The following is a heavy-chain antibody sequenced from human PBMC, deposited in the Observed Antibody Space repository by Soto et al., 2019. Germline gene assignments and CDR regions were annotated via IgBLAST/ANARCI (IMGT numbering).Heavy chain of an antibody. CDR3: ARERTRGFDP. CDR1: GYTFTSYD. CDR2: MNPNSGNT. J-gene: IGHJ5*02. V-gene: IGHV1-8*01. Sequence: QVQLVQSGAEVKKPGASVKVSCKASGYTFTSYDINWVRQATGQGLEWMGWMNPNSGNTAYAQKFLGRVTMTRNTSISTADTEPSSLRSEDTAVYYCARERTRGFDPWGQGPLVTVSS.